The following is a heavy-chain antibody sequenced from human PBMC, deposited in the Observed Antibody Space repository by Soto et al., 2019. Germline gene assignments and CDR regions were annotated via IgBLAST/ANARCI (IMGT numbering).Heavy chain of an antibody. D-gene: IGHD2-2*03. V-gene: IGHV4-39*01. CDR2: IYYSGST. J-gene: IGHJ4*02. CDR1: GGSISSSSYY. CDR3: ARLDIVLVPAAMPFDY. Sequence: SETLSLTCTVSGGSISSSSYYWGWIRQPPGKGLEWIGSIYYSGSTYYNPSLKSRVTISVDTSKNQFSLKLSSVTAADTAVYYCARLDIVLVPAAMPFDYWGQGTLVTVSS.